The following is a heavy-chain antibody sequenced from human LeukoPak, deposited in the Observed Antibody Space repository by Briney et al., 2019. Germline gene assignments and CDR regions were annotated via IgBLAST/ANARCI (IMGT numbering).Heavy chain of an antibody. J-gene: IGHJ4*02. CDR3: ARRAGAYSHPYDY. CDR2: IYYSGST. D-gene: IGHD4/OR15-4a*01. V-gene: IGHV4-61*08. CDR1: GGSISSGGYS. Sequence: PSETLSLTCAVSGGSISSGGYSWSWIRQPPGKGLEWIGYIYYSGSTYYNPSLKSRVTISVDTSKNQFSLKLSSVTAADTAVYYCARRAGAYSHPYDYWGQGTLVTVSS.